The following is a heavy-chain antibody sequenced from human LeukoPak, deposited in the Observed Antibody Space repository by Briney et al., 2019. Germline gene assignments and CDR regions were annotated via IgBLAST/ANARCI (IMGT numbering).Heavy chain of an antibody. J-gene: IGHJ3*02. CDR1: GGSISSYY. D-gene: IGHD3-9*01. CDR3: ARDGDYDILTGYLHAFDI. V-gene: IGHV4-4*07. CDR2: IYTSGST. Sequence: PSETLSLTCIVSGGSISSYYWSWIRQPAGKGLEWIGRIYTSGSTNYNPSLKSRVTMSVDTSKNQFSLKLSSVTAADTAVYYCARDGDYDILTGYLHAFDIWGQGTMVTVSS.